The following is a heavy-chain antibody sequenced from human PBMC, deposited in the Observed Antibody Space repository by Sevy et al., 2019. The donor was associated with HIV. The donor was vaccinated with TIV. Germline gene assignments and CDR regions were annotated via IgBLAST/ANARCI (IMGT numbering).Heavy chain of an antibody. CDR1: GFTFSSYA. CDR3: AKVYGGGDRPLSYYYYYMDV. D-gene: IGHD2-21*02. Sequence: GGSLRLSCAASGFTFSSYAMSWVRQAPGKGVEWVSAISGSGGSTYYADSVKGRFTISRDNSKNTLYLQMNSLRAEDTAVYYCAKVYGGGDRPLSYYYYYMDVWGKGTTVTV. J-gene: IGHJ6*03. V-gene: IGHV3-23*01. CDR2: ISGSGGST.